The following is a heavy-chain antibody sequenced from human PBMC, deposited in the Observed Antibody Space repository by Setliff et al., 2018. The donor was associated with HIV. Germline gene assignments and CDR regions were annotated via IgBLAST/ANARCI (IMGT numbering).Heavy chain of an antibody. Sequence: NPSETLSLTCTVSGGSINSTSYYWGWIRQPPGNGLEWIGSIYHTGSTYYKPSLKSRVTISVDTSKNQFSLRLSSVAAGDTAVYYCARDVSWRVRTYIDYWGQGALVTVSS. D-gene: IGHD3-3*01. CDR1: GGSINSTSYY. CDR3: ARDVSWRVRTYIDY. V-gene: IGHV4-39*02. J-gene: IGHJ4*02. CDR2: IYHTGST.